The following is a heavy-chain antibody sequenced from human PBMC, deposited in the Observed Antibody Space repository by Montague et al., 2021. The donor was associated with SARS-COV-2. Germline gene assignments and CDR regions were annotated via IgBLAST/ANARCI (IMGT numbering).Heavy chain of an antibody. CDR2: IYYSGTT. D-gene: IGHD3-16*02. CDR3: ARLGFVELWLNLGWFDP. Sequence: SETLSLTCTVSGGSINSNSYYWGWIRQPPGKGLEWIGSIYYSGTTDYNPSLKGRVTMPVDTSKNQFSLELRSVTAADTAVYYCARLGFVELWLNLGWFDPWGQGTLVTVSS. J-gene: IGHJ5*02. V-gene: IGHV4-39*01. CDR1: GGSINSNSYY.